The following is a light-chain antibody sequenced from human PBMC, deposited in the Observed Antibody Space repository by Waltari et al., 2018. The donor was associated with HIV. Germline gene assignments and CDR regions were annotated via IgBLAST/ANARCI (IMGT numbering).Light chain of an antibody. CDR1: QSVDSND. Sequence: IVLTQSPGPLSLSPGDRVTLCCRAGQSVDSNDLAWYQQRPGQAPRLLIYATSSRAAGIPDRFSGSGSGTDFTLSISRLEPEDFAVYYCQQYGDSLYTFGRGTKLQIK. V-gene: IGKV3-20*01. CDR3: QQYGDSLYT. CDR2: ATS. J-gene: IGKJ2*01.